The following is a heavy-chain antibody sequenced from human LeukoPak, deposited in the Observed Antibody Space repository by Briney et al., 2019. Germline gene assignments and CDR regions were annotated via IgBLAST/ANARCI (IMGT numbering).Heavy chain of an antibody. D-gene: IGHD1-26*01. Sequence: QPGGSLRLSCAASGFTFSYYGMHWVRQAPGKGREWVAFIRYDESKKFYGDSVKGRFTISRDNSKNTLYLQMNSLRTEDTAVYYCAKSHLPNAYSGTYYCDYWGQGTLVTVSS. J-gene: IGHJ4*02. V-gene: IGHV3-30*02. CDR2: IRYDESKK. CDR3: AKSHLPNAYSGTYYCDY. CDR1: GFTFSYYG.